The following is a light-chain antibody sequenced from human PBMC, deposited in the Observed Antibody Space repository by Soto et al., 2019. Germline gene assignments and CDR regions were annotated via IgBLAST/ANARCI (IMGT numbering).Light chain of an antibody. J-gene: IGKJ5*01. CDR2: DAS. Sequence: IVMTQSPATLSVSPWEGATLSCRASQSINTYLAWYQQKPGQAPRLLIYDASKRATGIPARFSGSGSGTNFTLTISSLEPEDFAVYYCQQRRSWQVTFGQGTRLEIK. V-gene: IGKV3D-11*02. CDR3: QQRRSWQVT. CDR1: QSINTY.